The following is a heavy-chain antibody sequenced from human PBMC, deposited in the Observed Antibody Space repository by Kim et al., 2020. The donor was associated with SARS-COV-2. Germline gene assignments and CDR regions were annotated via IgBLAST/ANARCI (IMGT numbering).Heavy chain of an antibody. CDR3: TKGVFDL. V-gene: IGHV3-23*01. Sequence: GGSLRLSCAASGFSFSTYGMNWVRRSPGKGLEWVCQINGHGVPSSYADSVKGRFTVSRDNSKNALFLQMDYLRDEDTAIYYCTKGVFDLWGRGTEVTVS. CDR1: GFSFSTYG. J-gene: IGHJ2*01. CDR2: INGHGVPS.